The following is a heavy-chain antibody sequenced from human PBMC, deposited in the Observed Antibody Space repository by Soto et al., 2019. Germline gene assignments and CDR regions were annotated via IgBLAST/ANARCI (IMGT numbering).Heavy chain of an antibody. Sequence: ASETLSLTCTVSGVSISSYSWSWIRQSPGKGLEWIGYIYYGGSTNYSPSLKSRVTISADTSKSQVSLKLTSVTAADTAVYYCARRYGPAKYYFDYWGQGILVTVSS. D-gene: IGHD2-15*01. J-gene: IGHJ4*02. CDR1: GVSISSYS. CDR2: IYYGGST. V-gene: IGHV4-59*08. CDR3: ARRYGPAKYYFDY.